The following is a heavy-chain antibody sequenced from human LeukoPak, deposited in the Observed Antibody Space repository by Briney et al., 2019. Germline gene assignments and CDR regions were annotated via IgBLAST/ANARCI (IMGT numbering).Heavy chain of an antibody. CDR1: GFTFSGDA. Sequence: EGSLRLSCIASGFTFSGDAMNWIRQVPGKGLEWVSAISGSGAHTFYADSVKGRFTVSRDNFNDTLYLQMNSLRDEDTAIYYCARGAVTGDQSEWDYWGQGTLVTVSS. D-gene: IGHD7-27*01. J-gene: IGHJ4*02. CDR2: ISGSGAHT. CDR3: ARGAVTGDQSEWDY. V-gene: IGHV3-23*01.